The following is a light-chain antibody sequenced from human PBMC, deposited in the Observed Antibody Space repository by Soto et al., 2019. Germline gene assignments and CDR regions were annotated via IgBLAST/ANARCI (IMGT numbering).Light chain of an antibody. CDR3: SSYTTSSTLLYV. Sequence: QSALTQPASVSGSPGQSITISCTGTSSDVSGYNSVSWYQQHPGKAPKLMIYEVSNRPSGVSNRFSGSKSGNTASLTISGLQAEDEADYYCSSYTTSSTLLYVFGTGTTVTVL. CDR2: EVS. J-gene: IGLJ1*01. CDR1: SSDVSGYNS. V-gene: IGLV2-14*01.